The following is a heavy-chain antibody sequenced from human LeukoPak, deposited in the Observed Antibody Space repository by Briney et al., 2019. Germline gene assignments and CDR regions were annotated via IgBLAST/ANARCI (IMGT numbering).Heavy chain of an antibody. V-gene: IGHV3-48*03. CDR3: ARDRFRSSGSGAFDY. CDR2: ISSSGSTI. CDR1: GFTFSSYE. Sequence: PGGSLRLSCAASGFTFSSYEMNWVRQAPGKGLEWVSYISSSGSTIYYADSVKGRFTISRDNAKNSLYLQVNSLRAEDTAVYYCARDRFRSSGSGAFDYWGQGTLVTVSS. D-gene: IGHD3-22*01. J-gene: IGHJ4*02.